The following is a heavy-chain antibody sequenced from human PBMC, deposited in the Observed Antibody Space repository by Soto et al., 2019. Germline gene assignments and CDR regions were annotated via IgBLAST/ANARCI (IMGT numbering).Heavy chain of an antibody. Sequence: GGSLRLSCAASGFTFSSYSMNWVRQAPGKGLEWVSSISSSSSYIYYADSVKGRFTISRDNAKNSLYLQMNSLRTEDTAVYYCARDSVLAVAAYYYCYGMDVWGQGTTVTVSS. J-gene: IGHJ6*02. CDR1: GFTFSSYS. CDR3: ARDSVLAVAAYYYCYGMDV. D-gene: IGHD2-15*01. CDR2: ISSSSSYI. V-gene: IGHV3-21*01.